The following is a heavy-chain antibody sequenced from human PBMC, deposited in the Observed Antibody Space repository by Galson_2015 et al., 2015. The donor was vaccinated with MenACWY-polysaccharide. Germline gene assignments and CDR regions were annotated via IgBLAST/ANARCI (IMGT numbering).Heavy chain of an antibody. D-gene: IGHD2-2*01. Sequence: SLRLSCAASAFTFSSYAMHWVRQAPGKGLEWVAVISYDGTNKYFADFVEGRFTISRDNSKNTLFLQMSSLRTEDTAVYYCARAYCSRTNCYGMDVWGQGTTVTVSS. CDR2: ISYDGTNK. J-gene: IGHJ6*02. V-gene: IGHV3-30-3*01. CDR1: AFTFSSYA. CDR3: ARAYCSRTNCYGMDV.